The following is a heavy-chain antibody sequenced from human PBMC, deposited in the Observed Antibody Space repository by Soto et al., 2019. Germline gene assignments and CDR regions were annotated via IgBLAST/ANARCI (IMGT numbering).Heavy chain of an antibody. D-gene: IGHD6-13*01. CDR2: INPNSGGT. J-gene: IGHJ6*02. Sequence: ASVKVSCKASGYTFTGYYMHWVRQAPGQGLEWMGWINPNSGGTNYAQKFQGRVTMTRDTSISTAYMELSRLRSDDTAVYYCARGSGIRRGQQLAPYYYGMDAWGQGTTVTVSS. CDR1: GYTFTGYY. CDR3: ARGSGIRRGQQLAPYYYGMDA. V-gene: IGHV1-2*02.